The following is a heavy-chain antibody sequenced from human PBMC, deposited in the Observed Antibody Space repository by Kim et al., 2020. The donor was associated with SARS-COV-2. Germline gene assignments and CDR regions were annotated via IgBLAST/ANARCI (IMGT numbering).Heavy chain of an antibody. V-gene: IGHV3-23*02. J-gene: IGHJ4*02. CDR3: AKDSAASSRLSFFDY. Sequence: GDFVKVRFTITRDNSKNTLFLQMSSLRAEDTALYYCAKDSAASSRLSFFDYWGQGTLVTVSS. D-gene: IGHD6-13*01.